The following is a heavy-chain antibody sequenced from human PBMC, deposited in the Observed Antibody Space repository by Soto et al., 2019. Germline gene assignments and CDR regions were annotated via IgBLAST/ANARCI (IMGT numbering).Heavy chain of an antibody. CDR3: ARGGRGSDY. CDR2: INIDGSTT. V-gene: IGHV3-74*01. D-gene: IGHD3-10*01. Sequence: EVQLVESGGGLVQPGGSLRLSCAASGFTFSSYWMHWVRQAPGKGLVWVSHINIDGSTTNYAGSVKGRFTISRDNAKNTLYLQMNSLRDQDTAVYYCARGGRGSDYWGQGTLVTVSS. J-gene: IGHJ4*02. CDR1: GFTFSSYW.